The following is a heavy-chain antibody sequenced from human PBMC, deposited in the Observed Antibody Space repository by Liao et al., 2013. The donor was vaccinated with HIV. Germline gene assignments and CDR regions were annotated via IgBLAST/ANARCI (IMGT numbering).Heavy chain of an antibody. J-gene: IGHJ1*01. CDR3: AKGVPPDS. CDR1: GGSISSYY. V-gene: IGHV4-4*07. Sequence: QVQLQESGPGLVKPSETLSLTCTVSGGSISSYYWSWIRQPAGKGLEWIGRISPTGGTTYNPSLRSRVTVSLDTTIHQFSLMMNSMTAADTAVYYCAKGVPPDSWGQGTLVIVSS. CDR2: ISPTGGT. D-gene: IGHD1-14*01.